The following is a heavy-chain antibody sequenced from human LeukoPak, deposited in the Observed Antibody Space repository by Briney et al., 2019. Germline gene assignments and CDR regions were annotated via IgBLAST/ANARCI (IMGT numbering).Heavy chain of an antibody. D-gene: IGHD3-22*01. J-gene: IGHJ4*02. CDR1: GGSMTTSGYY. CDR3: ARLAEYYDSSGYYFLYYFDY. Sequence: NPSETLSLTCTVSGGSMTTSGYYWGWIRQPPGKGLEWIGNIYYTGSTNYNPSLKSRVSIFIDTSKKQFSLKLSSVTAADTAVYYCARLAEYYDSSGYYFLYYFDYWGQGTLVTVSS. V-gene: IGHV4-39*01. CDR2: IYYTGST.